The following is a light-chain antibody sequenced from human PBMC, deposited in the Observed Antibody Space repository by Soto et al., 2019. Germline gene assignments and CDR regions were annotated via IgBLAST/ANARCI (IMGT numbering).Light chain of an antibody. J-gene: IGLJ1*01. CDR2: LNSDGSH. CDR3: QTWVTGIYV. V-gene: IGLV4-69*01. CDR1: SGHSSYA. Sequence: QSALTQSPSASASLGASVKLTCTLSSGHSSYAIAWHQQQPEKGPRYLMKLNSDGSHSKGDGIPDHFSGSSSGAERYLTISSLQSEDEADYYCQTWVTGIYVFGTGTKLTVL.